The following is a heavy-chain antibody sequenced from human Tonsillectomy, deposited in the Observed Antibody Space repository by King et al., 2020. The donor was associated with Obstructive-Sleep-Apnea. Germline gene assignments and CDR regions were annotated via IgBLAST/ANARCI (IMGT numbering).Heavy chain of an antibody. Sequence: QLQESGPGLVKPSETLSLTCTVSGCSLSIYYWSWIRQPPGKGLEWIGYSYYSGSTTSNPSLKSRVTISVDTSKNQFSLKLSSVTAADTAVYYCARTGVVPAADFQHWGQGTLVTVSS. D-gene: IGHD2-2*01. CDR1: GCSLSIYY. CDR3: ARTGVVPAADFQH. V-gene: IGHV4-59*01. J-gene: IGHJ1*01. CDR2: SYYSGST.